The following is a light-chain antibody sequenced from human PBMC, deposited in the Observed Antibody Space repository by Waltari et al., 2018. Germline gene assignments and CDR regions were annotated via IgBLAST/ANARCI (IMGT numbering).Light chain of an antibody. CDR3: QQYNNWPPWT. V-gene: IGKV3-15*01. J-gene: IGKJ1*01. CDR1: QSVNIN. Sequence: EIGITQSPAILSLSPGEGATLSCRASQSVNINVAWYQQKAGQGPRLLIYVAATRATAIPARFSGSGSWTDFTLTISSLQSEDFAVYYCQQYNNWPPWTFGQGTKVEIK. CDR2: VAA.